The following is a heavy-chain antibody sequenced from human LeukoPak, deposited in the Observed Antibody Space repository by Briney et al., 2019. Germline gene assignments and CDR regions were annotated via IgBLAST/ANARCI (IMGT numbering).Heavy chain of an antibody. Sequence: PSQTLSLTCTVSGGSISSGSYYWSWIRQPAGKGLEWIGRIYTSGSTNYNPSLKSRVTISVDTSKNQFSLKLSSVTAADTAVYYCARLSGAPVRHPIYHFDYWGQGTLVTVSS. D-gene: IGHD2-2*02. CDR1: GGSISSGSYY. CDR3: ARLSGAPVRHPIYHFDY. V-gene: IGHV4-61*02. J-gene: IGHJ4*02. CDR2: IYTSGST.